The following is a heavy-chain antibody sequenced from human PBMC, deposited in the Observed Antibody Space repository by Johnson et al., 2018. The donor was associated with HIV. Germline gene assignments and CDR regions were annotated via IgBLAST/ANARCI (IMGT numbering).Heavy chain of an antibody. J-gene: IGHJ3*02. V-gene: IGHV3-23*04. CDR1: GFTFSSYA. Sequence: VQLVESGGGLVQPGGSLRLSCAASGFTFSSYAMSWVRQAPGKGLEWVSSISGSGGTTYYADSVKGRFTISRDNSKNTLYLQMNSLRAEDTAVYYCARDHLRRSHAFDIWGQGTMVTVSS. CDR2: ISGSGGTT. CDR3: ARDHLRRSHAFDI. D-gene: IGHD2-15*01.